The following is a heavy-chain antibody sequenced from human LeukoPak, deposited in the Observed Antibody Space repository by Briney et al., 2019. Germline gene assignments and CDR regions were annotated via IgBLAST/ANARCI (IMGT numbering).Heavy chain of an antibody. V-gene: IGHV1-8*01. CDR3: ARDPPRIVVVVAATNYYGMDV. Sequence: ASVKVSCKASGYTFTSYDINWVRQAPGQGLEWMGWMNPNSGNTGHAQKFQGRVTMTRNTSISTAYMELSSLRSDDTAVYYCARDPPRIVVVVAATNYYGMDVWGQGTTVTVSS. J-gene: IGHJ6*02. CDR1: GYTFTSYD. D-gene: IGHD2-15*01. CDR2: MNPNSGNT.